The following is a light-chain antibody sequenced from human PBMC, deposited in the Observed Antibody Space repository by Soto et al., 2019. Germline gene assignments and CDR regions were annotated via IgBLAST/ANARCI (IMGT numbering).Light chain of an antibody. V-gene: IGKV1-33*01. J-gene: IGKJ3*01. CDR2: DES. CDR3: HKHDGGHL. Sequence: DIQLTQSLSSPCASVGDRVTITCQASQDISYNLNWDQQKSWKAPNLLIYDESDLETGVPSRFSVGGSRTFFIFTINRIHREDIATDCCHKHDGGHLFGPGTKVEIK. CDR1: QDISYN.